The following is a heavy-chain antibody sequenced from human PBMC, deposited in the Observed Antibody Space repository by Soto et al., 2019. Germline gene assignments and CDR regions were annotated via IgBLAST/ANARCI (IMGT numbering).Heavy chain of an antibody. CDR3: AADKGYDSSGYSDY. CDR2: IVVGSGNT. Sequence: GASVKVSCKASGFTFTSSAVQWVRQARGQRLEWIGWIVVGSGNTNYAQKFQERVTITRDMSTSTAYMELSSLRSEDTAVYYCAADKGYDSSGYSDYWGQGTLVTVSS. CDR1: GFTFTSSA. V-gene: IGHV1-58*01. J-gene: IGHJ4*02. D-gene: IGHD3-22*01.